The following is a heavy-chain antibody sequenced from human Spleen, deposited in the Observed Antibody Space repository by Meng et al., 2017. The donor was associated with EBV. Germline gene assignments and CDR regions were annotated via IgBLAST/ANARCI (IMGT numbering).Heavy chain of an antibody. CDR3: ARAAHNCGGANCLIDY. J-gene: IGHJ4*02. CDR2: IIGYSGHT. D-gene: IGHD2-21*01. CDR1: GFCSTRYG. Sequence: RQTQSRPQVRVPSAAVYVSCNPSGFCSTRYGITWVRLAPLQWAARLGWIIGYSGHTNSAQKLQGRITMTTNTPTSTSYMKLSRLRPHNTAVYFCARAAHNCGGANCLIDYWGRGTLFTVSS. V-gene: IGHV1-18*01.